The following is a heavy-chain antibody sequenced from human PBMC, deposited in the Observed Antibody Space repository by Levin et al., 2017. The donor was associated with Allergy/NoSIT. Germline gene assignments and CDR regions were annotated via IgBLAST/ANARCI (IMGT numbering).Heavy chain of an antibody. D-gene: IGHD1-26*01. V-gene: IGHV1-69*13. J-gene: IGHJ5*02. CDR3: ASEEWELGYRGVGWFDP. CDR1: GGTFSSYA. Sequence: SVKVSCKASGGTFSSYAISWVRQAPGQGLEWMGGIIPIFGTANYAQKFQGRVTITADESTSTAYMELSSLRSEDTAVYYCASEEWELGYRGVGWFDPWGQGTLVTVSS. CDR2: IIPIFGTA.